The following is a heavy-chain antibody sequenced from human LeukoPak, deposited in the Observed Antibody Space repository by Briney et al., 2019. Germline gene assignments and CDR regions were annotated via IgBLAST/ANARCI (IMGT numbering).Heavy chain of an antibody. CDR2: INSDGSST. V-gene: IGHV3-74*01. CDR3: TRGYVGIDY. Sequence: GGSLRLSCVASGFTFSSYWMHWVRQAPGKGLVWVSRINSDGSSTIYADSVKGRFTISRDNAKNTLYLQMNSLRAEDTALYYCTRGYVGIDYWGQGTLVTVSS. CDR1: GFTFSSYW. J-gene: IGHJ4*02. D-gene: IGHD5-12*01.